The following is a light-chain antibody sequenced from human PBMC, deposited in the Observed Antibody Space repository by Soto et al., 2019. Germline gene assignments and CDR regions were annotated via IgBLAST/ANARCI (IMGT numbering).Light chain of an antibody. J-gene: IGLJ2*01. CDR3: SSYSDTGTLVV. CDR2: DVS. Sequence: QSALTQPASVSGSPGQSIAISCTGTSSDVGRYNLVSWYQQHPGKAPKLMIYDVSYRPSGVSNRFSGSKSGYTASLTISGLQAEDEADYYCSSYSDTGTLVVFGGGTKVTVL. V-gene: IGLV2-14*03. CDR1: SSDVGRYNL.